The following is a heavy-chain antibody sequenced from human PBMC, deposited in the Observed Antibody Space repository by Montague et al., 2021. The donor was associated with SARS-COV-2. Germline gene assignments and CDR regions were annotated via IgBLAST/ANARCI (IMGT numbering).Heavy chain of an antibody. CDR3: ARDRGRYFDSGSYNWLDS. CDR2: IYYTGNT. CDR1: GGSFSGYY. Sequence: SETLSLTCAVYGGSFSGYYWTWIRQSPRKGLEWIGYIYYTGNTKYKPSLKSRVTISVDTSKNQFSLNLKSVTAADTAVYYCARDRGRYFDSGSYNWLDSWGQGTLVTVSS. D-gene: IGHD3-10*01. J-gene: IGHJ5*01. V-gene: IGHV4-34*11.